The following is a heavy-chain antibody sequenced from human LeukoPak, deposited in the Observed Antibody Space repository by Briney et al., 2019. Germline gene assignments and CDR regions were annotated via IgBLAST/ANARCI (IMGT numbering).Heavy chain of an antibody. J-gene: IGHJ4*02. V-gene: IGHV4-59*01. D-gene: IGHD2-2*01. Sequence: PSETLSLTCTVSGGSISSYYWSWIRQPPGKGLEWLGYIYYSGSTNYNPSLKSRVTISVDTSKNQFSLKLSSVTAADTAVYYCARSTTSIVVVPAATVWGQGTLVTVSS. CDR1: GGSISSYY. CDR2: IYYSGST. CDR3: ARSTTSIVVVPAATV.